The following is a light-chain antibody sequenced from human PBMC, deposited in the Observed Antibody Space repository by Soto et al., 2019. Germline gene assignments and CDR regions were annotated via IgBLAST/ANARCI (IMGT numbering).Light chain of an antibody. V-gene: IGKV3-15*01. Sequence: DIVLTQSPDTLSVSPGDRVTLSCRASESLFGFLAWYQQKPGQAPRLLMYGVSTRATGVPARFGGGGSATDFTLTISSLQPEDSAFYFCQSYNDWPFASGLGTRLEI. CDR2: GVS. CDR1: ESLFGF. J-gene: IGKJ2*01. CDR3: QSYNDWPFA.